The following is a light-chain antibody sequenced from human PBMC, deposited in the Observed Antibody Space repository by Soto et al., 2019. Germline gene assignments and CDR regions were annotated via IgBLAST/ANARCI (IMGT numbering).Light chain of an antibody. Sequence: QSALTQPRSVSGSPGQSVTISCTGTSSDVGGYNYVSWYQQHPGKAPKFMIYDVIKRPSGVPDRFSGSKSGTTASLTISGLQAEDEADYYCCSFAGGNTFAFGTGTKVTVL. CDR3: CSFAGGNTFA. J-gene: IGLJ1*01. CDR2: DVI. V-gene: IGLV2-11*01. CDR1: SSDVGGYNY.